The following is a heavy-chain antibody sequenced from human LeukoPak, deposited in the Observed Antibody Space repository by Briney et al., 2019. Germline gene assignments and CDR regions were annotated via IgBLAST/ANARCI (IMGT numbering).Heavy chain of an antibody. CDR3: AKNFMVRGVSPFDY. CDR2: ISGSGGST. D-gene: IGHD3-10*01. CDR1: GFTFSSYA. Sequence: GGSLGLSCAASGFTFSSYAMSWVRQAPGKGLEWVSAISGSGGSTYYADSVKGRFTISRDNSKNTLYLQMNSLRAEDTAVYYCAKNFMVRGVSPFDYWGQGTLVTVSS. J-gene: IGHJ4*02. V-gene: IGHV3-23*01.